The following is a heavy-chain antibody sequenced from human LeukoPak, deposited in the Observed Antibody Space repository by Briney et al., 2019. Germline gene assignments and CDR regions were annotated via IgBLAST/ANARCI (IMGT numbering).Heavy chain of an antibody. CDR3: AGAMWDAFDI. J-gene: IGHJ3*02. D-gene: IGHD3-10*02. CDR1: GFTFRNYY. CDR2: ISSSGTGI. Sequence: PGGSLRLSCAASGFTFRNYYMGWIRQAPGKGLEWVSYISSSGTGIYYADSVKGRFTISRDNAKNSLYLQVNSLRAEDTAVYYCAGAMWDAFDIWGQGTMVTVSS. V-gene: IGHV3-11*01.